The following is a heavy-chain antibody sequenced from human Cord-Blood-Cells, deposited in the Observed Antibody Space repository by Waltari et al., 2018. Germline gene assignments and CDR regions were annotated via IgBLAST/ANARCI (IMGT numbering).Heavy chain of an antibody. D-gene: IGHD2-2*01. CDR2: IYPGDADT. J-gene: IGHJ3*02. CDR1: GYSFTSYW. CDR3: ARGDCSSTSCYAFDI. Sequence: EVQLVQSGAEVKKPGESLKISCKGSGYSFTSYWIGWVRQMPGKGLEWMGIIYPGDADTRYSPSFKGQVTISADKSISTAYLQWSSLKASDTAMYYCARGDCSSTSCYAFDIWGQGTMVTVSS. V-gene: IGHV5-51*03.